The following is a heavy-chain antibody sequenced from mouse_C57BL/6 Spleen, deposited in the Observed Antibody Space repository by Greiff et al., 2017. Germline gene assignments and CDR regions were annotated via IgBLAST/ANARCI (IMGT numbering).Heavy chain of an antibody. V-gene: IGHV1-69*01. CDR2: IDPSDSYT. Sequence: VQLQQSGAELVMPGASVKLSCKASGYTFTSYWMHWVKQRPGQGLEWIGEIDPSDSYTNYNQKFKGKSTLTVDKSSSTAYMQLSSLTSEDSAVYYCARSPNYYGSSYDAMDYWGQGTSVTVSS. CDR1: GYTFTSYW. J-gene: IGHJ4*01. D-gene: IGHD1-1*01. CDR3: ARSPNYYGSSYDAMDY.